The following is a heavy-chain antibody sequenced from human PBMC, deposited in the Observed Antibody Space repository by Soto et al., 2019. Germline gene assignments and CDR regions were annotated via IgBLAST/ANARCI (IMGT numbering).Heavy chain of an antibody. CDR1: GFTFSSNA. J-gene: IGHJ3*02. V-gene: IGHV3-23*01. CDR3: AKGLYYDILTGFGVAFDI. CDR2: ISGSGDFT. Sequence: GGSLRVSCAASGFTFSSNAMSWVRQAPGKGLEWVSVISGSGDFTFYADSVKGRFTISRDNSKNTLYLQMNTLRAEDTAVYYCAKGLYYDILTGFGVAFDIWGQGTMVTVSS. D-gene: IGHD3-9*01.